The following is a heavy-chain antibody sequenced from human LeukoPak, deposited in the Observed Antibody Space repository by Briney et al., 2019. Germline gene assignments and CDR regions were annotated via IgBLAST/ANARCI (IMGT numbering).Heavy chain of an antibody. V-gene: IGHV1-69*04. CDR2: IIPILGIA. J-gene: IGHJ4*02. Sequence: SVKVSCKASGGTFSSYAISWVRQAPGQGLEWMGRIIPILGIANYAQKFQGRVTITADKSTGTAYMELSSLRSEDTAVYYCARGFHRLYGSGSYYNPEFDYWGQGTLVAVSS. D-gene: IGHD3-10*01. CDR1: GGTFSSYA. CDR3: ARGFHRLYGSGSYYNPEFDY.